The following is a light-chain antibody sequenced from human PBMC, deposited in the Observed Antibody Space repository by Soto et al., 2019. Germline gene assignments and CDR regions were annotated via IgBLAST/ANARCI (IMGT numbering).Light chain of an antibody. CDR3: QQYNSYSSVT. CDR1: SSNNKTY. CDR2: WAS. J-gene: IGKJ1*01. Sequence: SSNNKTYLAWYRQRPGQPPTLLINWASTRQSGVPARFRGSGSGTEFTLTISSLQPDDFATYYCQQYNSYSSVTCGQGTKVDIK. V-gene: IGKV4-1*01.